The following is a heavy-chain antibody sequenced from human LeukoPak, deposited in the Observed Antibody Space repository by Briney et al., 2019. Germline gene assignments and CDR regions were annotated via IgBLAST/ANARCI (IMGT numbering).Heavy chain of an antibody. CDR2: IYHSGST. V-gene: IGHV4-34*01. CDR3: AREVRVYWYFDL. CDR1: GGSFSGYY. J-gene: IGHJ2*01. Sequence: SETLSLTCAVSGGSFSGYYWSWIRQPPGKGLEWIGYIYHSGSTYYNPSLKSRVTISVDRSKNQFSLKLSSVTAADTAVYFCAREVRVYWYFDLWGRGALVTVSS.